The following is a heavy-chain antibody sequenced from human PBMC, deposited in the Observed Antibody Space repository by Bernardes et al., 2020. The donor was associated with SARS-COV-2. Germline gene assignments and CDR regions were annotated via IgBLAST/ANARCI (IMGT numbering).Heavy chain of an antibody. Sequence: SETLSLTCTVSGGSISSYYWSWIRQPPGKGLEWIGYIYYSGSTNYNPSLKSRVTISVDTSKNQFSLKLSSVTAADTAVYYCARQTGYRTYYFDSSGYFDYWGQGTLVTVYS. CDR1: GGSISSYY. CDR3: ARQTGYRTYYFDSSGYFDY. J-gene: IGHJ4*02. D-gene: IGHD3-22*01. V-gene: IGHV4-59*08. CDR2: IYYSGST.